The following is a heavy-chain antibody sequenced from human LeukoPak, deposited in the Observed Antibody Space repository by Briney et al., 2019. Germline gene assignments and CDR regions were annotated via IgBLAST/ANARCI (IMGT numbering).Heavy chain of an antibody. D-gene: IGHD3-10*01. Sequence: GGSLRLSCAASGFTFSSYEMNWVRQAPGKGLEWVSYISSSGSTKYYADSVKGRFTISRDNAKNSLYLQMNSLRAEDTAVYYCARDFYYGSGSYYGMDVWGQGTTVTVSS. V-gene: IGHV3-48*03. J-gene: IGHJ6*02. CDR3: ARDFYYGSGSYYGMDV. CDR1: GFTFSSYE. CDR2: ISSSGSTK.